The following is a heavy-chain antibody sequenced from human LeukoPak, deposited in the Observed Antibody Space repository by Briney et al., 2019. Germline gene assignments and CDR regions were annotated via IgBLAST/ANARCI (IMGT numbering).Heavy chain of an antibody. D-gene: IGHD5-18*01. V-gene: IGHV3-48*01. CDR2: ISSSSSTI. J-gene: IGHJ4*02. CDR1: GFTFSSYS. CDR3: ARDLGASYGHGVSYYFDY. Sequence: GGSLRLSCAASGFTFSSYSMNWVRQAPGKGLEWVSYISSSSSTIYYADSVKGRFTISRDNAKNSLYLQMNSLRAEDTAVYYCARDLGASYGHGVSYYFDYWGQGTLVTVSS.